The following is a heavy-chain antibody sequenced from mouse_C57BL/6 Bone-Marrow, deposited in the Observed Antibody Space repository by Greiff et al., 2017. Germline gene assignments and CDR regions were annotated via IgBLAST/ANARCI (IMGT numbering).Heavy chain of an antibody. CDR1: GYTFTSYD. D-gene: IGHD4-1*02. Sequence: VQLQQSGPELVKPGASVKLSCKASGYTFTSYDINWVKQRPGQGLEWIGWIYPRDGSTKYNEKFKGKATLTVDTSSSTAYMELHSLTSEDSAVYFCARPSTGTGFAYWGQGTLVTVSA. CDR3: ARPSTGTGFAY. V-gene: IGHV1-85*01. J-gene: IGHJ3*01. CDR2: IYPRDGST.